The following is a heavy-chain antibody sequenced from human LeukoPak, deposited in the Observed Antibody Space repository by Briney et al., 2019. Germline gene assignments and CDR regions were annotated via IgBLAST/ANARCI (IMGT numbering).Heavy chain of an antibody. CDR2: IYHSGST. CDR1: GGSIRSYY. V-gene: IGHV4-59*08. Sequence: SETLSLTCTVSGGSIRSYYWSWIRQPPGKGLEWIGYIYHSGSTNYNPSLKSRVTISVDTSKNQFSLKLSSVTAADTAVYYCARHGIVDSSRKYYFDYWGQGTLVTVSS. J-gene: IGHJ4*02. CDR3: ARHGIVDSSRKYYFDY. D-gene: IGHD6-13*01.